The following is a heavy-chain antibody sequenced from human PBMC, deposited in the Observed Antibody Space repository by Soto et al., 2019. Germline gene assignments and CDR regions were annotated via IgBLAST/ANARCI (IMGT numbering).Heavy chain of an antibody. CDR1: GFTFSSYS. D-gene: IGHD2-15*01. CDR2: ISSSSSTI. J-gene: IGHJ4*02. Sequence: GGSLRLSCAASGFTFSSYSMNWVRQAPGKGLEWVSYISSSSSTIYYADSVKGRFTISRDNAKNSLYLQMNSLRAEDTAVYYCARDFVVVVAASSPLDYWGQGTLVTVSS. V-gene: IGHV3-48*01. CDR3: ARDFVVVVAASSPLDY.